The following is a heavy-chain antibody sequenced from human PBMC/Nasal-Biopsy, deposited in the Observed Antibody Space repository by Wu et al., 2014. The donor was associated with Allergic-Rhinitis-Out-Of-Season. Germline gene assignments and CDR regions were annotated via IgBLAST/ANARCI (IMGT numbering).Heavy chain of an antibody. J-gene: IGHJ4*02. CDR1: GFSFSTHA. CDR2: ISGSGSTI. CDR3: ARDHYDNSGPFSRLEY. Sequence: RLSCAASGFSFSTHAMHWVRQAPGKGLDWLSYISGSGSTIYYAESVKGRFTISRDNAKNSLYLQMNSLRVEDTALYYCARDHYDNSGPFSRLEYWGQGTLVAVSS. D-gene: IGHD3-22*01. V-gene: IGHV3-48*04.